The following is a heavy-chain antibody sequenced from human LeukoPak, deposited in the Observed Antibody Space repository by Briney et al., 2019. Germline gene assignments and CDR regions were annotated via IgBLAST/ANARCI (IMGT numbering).Heavy chain of an antibody. J-gene: IGHJ6*03. CDR2: INGGGNTT. CDR1: GFAFSSFA. Sequence: GGSLRLSCAASGFAFSSFAMGWVRQSPGKGLEWLSTINGGGNTTFYSDSVKGRFTISRDNSKNTLYMHIDSLRPDDTATYYCTKELHVAVAVADYYYFYMDVWGRGTAVTVSS. V-gene: IGHV3-23*01. D-gene: IGHD6-19*01. CDR3: TKELHVAVAVADYYYFYMDV.